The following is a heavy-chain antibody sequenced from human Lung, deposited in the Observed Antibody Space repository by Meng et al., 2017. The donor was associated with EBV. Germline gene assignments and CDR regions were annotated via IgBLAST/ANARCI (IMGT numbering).Heavy chain of an antibody. V-gene: IGHV1-2*06. D-gene: IGHD6-19*01. CDR1: GYTFTGYY. CDR3: AHQAVAGTRGWFDP. CDR2: INPNSGGT. Sequence: QVQLGQSGAGVKKPGASVKVSCKASGYTFTGYYMHWVRQAPGQGLEWMGRINPNSGGTNYAQKFQGRVTMTRDTSISTAYMELSRLRSDDTAVYYCAHQAVAGTRGWFDPWGQGTLVTVSS. J-gene: IGHJ5*02.